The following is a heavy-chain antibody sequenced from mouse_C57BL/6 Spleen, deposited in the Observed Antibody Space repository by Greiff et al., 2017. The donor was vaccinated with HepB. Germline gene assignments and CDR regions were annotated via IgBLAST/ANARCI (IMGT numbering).Heavy chain of an antibody. Sequence: QVHVKQPGAELVMPGASVKLSCKASGYTFTSYWMHWVKQRPGQGLEWIGEIDPSDSYTNYNQKFKGKSTLTVDKSSSTAYMQLSSLTSEDSAVYYCARSGGRRYYFDYWGQGTTLTVSS. V-gene: IGHV1-69*01. CDR1: GYTFTSYW. D-gene: IGHD3-2*02. CDR2: IDPSDSYT. CDR3: ARSGGRRYYFDY. J-gene: IGHJ2*01.